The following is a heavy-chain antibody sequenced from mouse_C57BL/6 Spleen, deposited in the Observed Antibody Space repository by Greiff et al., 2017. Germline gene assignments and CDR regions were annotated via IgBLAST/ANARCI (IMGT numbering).Heavy chain of an antibody. CDR3: ARSSFYGNSAWFAY. CDR1: GYTFTSYW. Sequence: QVQLQQPGAELVMPGASVKLSCKASGYTFTSYWMHWVKQRPGQGLEWIGEIDPSDSYTNYNQKFKGKSTFTVDKSSSTAYMQLSSLTSEDSAVYYCARSSFYGNSAWFAYWGQGTLVTVSA. J-gene: IGHJ3*01. CDR2: IDPSDSYT. V-gene: IGHV1-69*01. D-gene: IGHD1-1*01.